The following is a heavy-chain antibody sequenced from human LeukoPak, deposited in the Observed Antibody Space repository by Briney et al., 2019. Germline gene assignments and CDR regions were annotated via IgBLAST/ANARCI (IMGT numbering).Heavy chain of an antibody. CDR1: GFTFSSYS. V-gene: IGHV3-21*01. CDR2: ISSSSSYI. CDR3: ARDRGGYSGSEFDY. J-gene: IGHJ4*02. D-gene: IGHD1-26*01. Sequence: GGSLRLSCAASGFTFSSYSMNWVRQAPGKGLEWVSSISSSSSYIYYADSVKGRFTISRDNAKNSLYLQMNSLRAEDTAVYYCARDRGGYSGSEFDYWGQGTLVTVSS.